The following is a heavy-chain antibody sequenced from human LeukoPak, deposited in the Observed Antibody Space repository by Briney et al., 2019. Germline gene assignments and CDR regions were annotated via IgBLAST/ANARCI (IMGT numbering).Heavy chain of an antibody. V-gene: IGHV3-30*18. CDR2: ISYDGSNK. J-gene: IGHJ3*02. CDR1: GFTFSSYG. CDR3: AKGRSGGYSYGSDAFDI. Sequence: GGSLRLSCAASGFTFSSYGMHWVRQAPGKGLEWVAVISYDGSNKYYADSVKGRFTISRDNSKNTLYLQMNSLRAEDTAVYYCAKGRSGGYSYGSDAFDIWGQGTMVTVSS. D-gene: IGHD5-18*01.